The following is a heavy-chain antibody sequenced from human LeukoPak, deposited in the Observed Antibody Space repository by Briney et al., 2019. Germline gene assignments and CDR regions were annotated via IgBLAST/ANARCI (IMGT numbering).Heavy chain of an antibody. V-gene: IGHV3-30-3*01. Sequence: GSLSLSCAASGFTFSSYAMHWVRQAPGKGLEWVAVISYDGSNKYYADSMKGRFTISRDNSKNTLYLQMNSLRAEDTAVYYCARGIRFLEWPDDYWGQGTLVTVSS. D-gene: IGHD3-3*01. CDR2: ISYDGSNK. CDR3: ARGIRFLEWPDDY. J-gene: IGHJ4*02. CDR1: GFTFSSYA.